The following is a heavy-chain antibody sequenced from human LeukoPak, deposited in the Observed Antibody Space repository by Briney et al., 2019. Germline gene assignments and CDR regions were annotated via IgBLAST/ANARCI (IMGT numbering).Heavy chain of an antibody. D-gene: IGHD1-1*01. CDR1: GGSINSGDLH. J-gene: IGHJ5*02. CDR2: IYYSGST. Sequence: SETLSLTCTVSGGSINSGDLHWGWIRQPPGKGLEWIGYIYYSGSTNYNPSLKSRVTISVDTSKNQFSLKLSSVTAADTAVYYCARHKVQLERPIPYNWSDPWGQGTLVTVSS. V-gene: IGHV4-61*05. CDR3: ARHKVQLERPIPYNWSDP.